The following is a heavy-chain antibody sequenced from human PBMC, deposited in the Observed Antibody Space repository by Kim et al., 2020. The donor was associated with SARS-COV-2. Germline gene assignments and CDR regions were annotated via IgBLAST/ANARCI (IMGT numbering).Heavy chain of an antibody. Sequence: STNDKPSLKSRVIMSIDTSKNQFSLKLTSVTAADTAVYYCAVGDDQAFDIWGQGTMVTVSS. D-gene: IGHD1-26*01. CDR3: AVGDDQAFDI. J-gene: IGHJ3*02. V-gene: IGHV4-34*01. CDR2: ST.